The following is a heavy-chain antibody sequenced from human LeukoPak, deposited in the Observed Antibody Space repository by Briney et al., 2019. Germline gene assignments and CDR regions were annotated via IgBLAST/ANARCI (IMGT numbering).Heavy chain of an antibody. Sequence: ASVKASCKASGYTFTDCYMHWVRQAPGQGLEWMGWINPNSGGTNYAQKFQGRVTMTSDTSISTAFMELSRLRSDDTAVYYCAREWGNGGTTMTQGYWGQGTLVTVSS. V-gene: IGHV1-2*02. J-gene: IGHJ4*02. CDR3: AREWGNGGTTMTQGY. CDR1: GYTFTDCY. D-gene: IGHD3-22*01. CDR2: INPNSGGT.